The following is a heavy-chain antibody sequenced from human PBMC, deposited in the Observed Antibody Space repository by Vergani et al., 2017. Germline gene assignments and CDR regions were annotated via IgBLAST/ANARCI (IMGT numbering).Heavy chain of an antibody. CDR3: ARHGYSSSWYGLYGMDV. J-gene: IGHJ6*02. CDR2: IYYSGST. V-gene: IGHV4-39*01. Sequence: QLQLQESGPGLVKPSETLSLTCTVSGGSISSSSYYCGWIRQPPGKGLEWIGSIYYSGSTYYNPSRKSRVTISVDTSKNQFSLKLSSVTAADTAVYYCARHGYSSSWYGLYGMDVWSQGTTVTVSS. CDR1: GGSISSSSYY. D-gene: IGHD6-13*01.